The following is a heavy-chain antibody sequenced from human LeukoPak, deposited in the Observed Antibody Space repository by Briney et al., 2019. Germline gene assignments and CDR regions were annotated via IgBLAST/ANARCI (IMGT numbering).Heavy chain of an antibody. D-gene: IGHD3-10*01. CDR3: ARDLRPIYQQMVRGPGAFDI. CDR1: GYTFTSYY. J-gene: IGHJ3*02. Sequence: ASVKVSCKASGYTFTSYYIHWVRQAPGEGLEWMGIINPSGGSTSYAQKFQGRVTMTRDMATSTVYMELSSLRSEDTAVYYCARDLRPIYQQMVRGPGAFDIWGQGTMVTVSS. CDR2: INPSGGST. V-gene: IGHV1-46*01.